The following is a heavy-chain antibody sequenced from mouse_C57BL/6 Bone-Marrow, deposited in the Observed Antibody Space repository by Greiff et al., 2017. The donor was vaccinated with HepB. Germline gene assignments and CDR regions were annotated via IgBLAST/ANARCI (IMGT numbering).Heavy chain of an antibody. CDR3: AKHPITTVVATNFDY. Sequence: QVQLQQSGPGLVAPSQSLSITCTVSGFSLTSYGVDWVRQPPGKGLEWLGVIWGGGSTNYNSALMSRLSISKDNSKSQVFLKMNSLQTDDTAMYYCAKHPITTVVATNFDYWGQGTTLTVSS. V-gene: IGHV2-9*01. J-gene: IGHJ2*01. CDR1: GFSLTSYG. D-gene: IGHD1-1*01. CDR2: IWGGGST.